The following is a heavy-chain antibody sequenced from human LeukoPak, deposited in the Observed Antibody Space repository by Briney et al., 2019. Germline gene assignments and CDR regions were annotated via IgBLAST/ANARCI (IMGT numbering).Heavy chain of an antibody. V-gene: IGHV3-66*01. CDR1: GFTVSSNY. D-gene: IGHD3-10*01. CDR3: ASETGSYYSDAFDI. J-gene: IGHJ3*02. Sequence: GGSLRLSCAASGFTVSSNYMSWVRQAPGKGLEWVSVIYSGGSTYYADSVKGRFTISRDNSKNTLYLQMNSLRAEDTAVYYCASETGSYYSDAFDIWGQGTMVIVSS. CDR2: IYSGGST.